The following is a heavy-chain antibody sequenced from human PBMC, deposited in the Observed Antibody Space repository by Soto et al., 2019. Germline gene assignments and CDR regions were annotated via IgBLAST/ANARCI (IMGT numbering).Heavy chain of an antibody. V-gene: IGHV1-2*02. CDR1: GYTFTGYY. Sequence: ASVKVSCKASGYTFTGYYMHWVLQAPGQGLEWMGWINPNSGGTNYAQKFQGRVTMTRDTSISTAYMELRRLRSDDTAVYCCARVGGTFTMIRGEVYPLYYFDYWGQGTLVTVSS. D-gene: IGHD3-10*01. J-gene: IGHJ4*02. CDR3: ARVGGTFTMIRGEVYPLYYFDY. CDR2: INPNSGGT.